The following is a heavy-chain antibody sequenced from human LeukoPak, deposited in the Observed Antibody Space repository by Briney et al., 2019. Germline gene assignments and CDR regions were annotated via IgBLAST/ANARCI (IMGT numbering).Heavy chain of an antibody. CDR1: GGSISSGDYY. Sequence: KSSETLSLTCTVSGGSISSGDYYWSWIRQPPGKGLEWIGYIYYSGSTYYNPSLKSRVTISVDTSKNQFSLKLSSVTAADTAVYYCARYSSGWMYYFDYWGQGTLVTVSS. V-gene: IGHV4-30-4*02. J-gene: IGHJ4*02. D-gene: IGHD6-19*01. CDR2: IYYSGST. CDR3: ARYSSGWMYYFDY.